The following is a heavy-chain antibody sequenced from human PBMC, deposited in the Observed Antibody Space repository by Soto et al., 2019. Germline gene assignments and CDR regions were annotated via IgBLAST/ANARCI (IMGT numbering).Heavy chain of an antibody. V-gene: IGHV3-21*01. D-gene: IGHD5-12*01. CDR3: ARVYSGYDFVSY. CDR2: ISSSSSYI. CDR1: GFTFSSYI. J-gene: IGHJ4*02. Sequence: GGSLRLSCAASGFTFSSYIMNWVRQAPGKGLEWVSSISSSSSYIYYADSVKGRFTISRDNAKNSLYLQMNSLRAEDTAVYYCARVYSGYDFVSYWGQGTLVTVSS.